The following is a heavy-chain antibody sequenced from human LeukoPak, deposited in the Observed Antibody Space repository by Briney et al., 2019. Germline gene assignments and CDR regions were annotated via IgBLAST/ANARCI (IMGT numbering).Heavy chain of an antibody. Sequence: PGGSLRLSCTTCGFVFDYFAMSSVRQPAGKGLEWVGFIRRRAYGGAAEYAASVKGRFITSRDDSKGIAYLQMNSLKTEETAVYCCSSKGLVDFDYWGQGSRVIVSP. CDR1: GFVFDYFA. CDR3: SSKGLVDFDY. V-gene: IGHV3-49*04. D-gene: IGHD6-13*01. CDR2: IRRRAYGGAA. J-gene: IGHJ4*02.